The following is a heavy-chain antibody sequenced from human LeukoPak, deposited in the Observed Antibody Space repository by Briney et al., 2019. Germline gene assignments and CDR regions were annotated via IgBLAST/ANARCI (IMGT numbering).Heavy chain of an antibody. J-gene: IGHJ4*02. D-gene: IGHD2-8*01. CDR3: ARVTSRLGVCDY. V-gene: IGHV4-38-2*02. CDR1: GYSISSGYY. Sequence: SETLSLTCTVSGYSISSGYYWGWIRQPPGKGLEWIGSIYHSGSTYYNPSLKSRVTISVDTSKNQFSLKLRSVTAADTAVYYCARVTSRLGVCDYWGQGTLVTVSS. CDR2: IYHSGST.